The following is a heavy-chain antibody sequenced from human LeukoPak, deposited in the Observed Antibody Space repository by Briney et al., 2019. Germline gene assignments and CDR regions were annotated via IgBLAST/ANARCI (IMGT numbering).Heavy chain of an antibody. CDR3: ARDGSYRDDYYYMDV. CDR2: ISYDGSNY. D-gene: IGHD5-12*01. V-gene: IGHV3-30*03. J-gene: IGHJ6*03. CDR1: GFTFSSHG. Sequence: GGSLRLSCAASGFTFSSHGMHWVRQAPGKGLEWVAVISYDGSNYYYADSVKGRFTISRDNSNNTLYLQMNSLRAEDTAVYYCARDGSYRDDYYYMDVWGKGTTVTVSS.